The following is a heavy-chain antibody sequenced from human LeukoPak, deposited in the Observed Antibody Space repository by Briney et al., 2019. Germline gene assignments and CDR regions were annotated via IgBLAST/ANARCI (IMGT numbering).Heavy chain of an antibody. CDR2: INHSGST. CDR1: GGSFSGYY. V-gene: IGHV4-34*01. Sequence: SETLSLTCAVYGGSFSGYYWSWIRQPPGKGLEWIGEINHSGSTNYNPSLKSRVTISVDTSKNQFPLKLSSVTAADAAVYYCARRNYYDTSGYYYSQDYWGQGTLVTVSS. J-gene: IGHJ4*02. CDR3: ARRNYYDTSGYYYSQDY. D-gene: IGHD3-22*01.